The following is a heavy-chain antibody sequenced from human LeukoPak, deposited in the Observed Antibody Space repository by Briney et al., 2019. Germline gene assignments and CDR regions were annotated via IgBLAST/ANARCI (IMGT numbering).Heavy chain of an antibody. Sequence: GGSLRLSCAASGFTFSSYGMHWVRQAPGKGLEWGAVISYDGSNNYYADSVKGRFTISRDNSKNTLYMQMNSMRAEDTAVYYCAKEWKGTAMVFWAYYYYYGMDVWGQGTTVTVSS. CDR3: AKEWKGTAMVFWAYYYYYGMDV. D-gene: IGHD5-18*01. J-gene: IGHJ6*02. CDR2: ISYDGSNN. CDR1: GFTFSSYG. V-gene: IGHV3-30*18.